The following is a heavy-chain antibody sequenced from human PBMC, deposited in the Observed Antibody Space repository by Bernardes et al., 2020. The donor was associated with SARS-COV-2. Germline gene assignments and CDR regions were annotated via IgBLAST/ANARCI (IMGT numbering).Heavy chain of an antibody. V-gene: IGHV3-21*01. J-gene: IGHJ4*02. CDR1: GFSFSSNT. D-gene: IGHD1-26*01. CDR2: ISGDSTNI. CDR3: TRDIPFSGTY. Sequence: GSLILSCGGSGFSFSSNTMDWFRQAPGKGLEWVSSISGDSTNIFYADSVKGRFTISRDNTKNSLFLQMNSLRAEDTAVYYCTRDIPFSGTYWGQGTLVTVSS.